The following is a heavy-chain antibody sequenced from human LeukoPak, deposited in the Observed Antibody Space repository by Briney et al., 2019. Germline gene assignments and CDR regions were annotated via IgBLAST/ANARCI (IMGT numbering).Heavy chain of an antibody. CDR3: ARVSPSGVWDV. D-gene: IGHD3-10*01. V-gene: IGHV4-61*02. J-gene: IGHJ6*02. CDR2: IYTSGST. Sequence: PSETLSLTCTVSGGSISSSSYYWSWIRQPAGKGLEWIGRIYTSGSTNYNPSLNSRVTISTDTSKNQFSLSLSSVTAADTAVYYCARVSPSGVWDVWGQGTTVTVSS. CDR1: GGSISSSSYY.